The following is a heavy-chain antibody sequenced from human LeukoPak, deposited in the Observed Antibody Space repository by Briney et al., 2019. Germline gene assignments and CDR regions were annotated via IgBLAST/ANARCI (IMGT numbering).Heavy chain of an antibody. CDR1: AYAFTSYG. CDR3: ARESPPHYDFWSGYHGIFDY. D-gene: IGHD3-3*01. V-gene: IGHV1-18*01. Sequence: ASVKVSCKASAYAFTSYGFSWVRQAPAQGLELMGWISTYNGNTNYAQKLQGRVTMTTDTSTSTAYMKLRSLRSDDTAVYYCARESPPHYDFWSGYHGIFDYWGQGTLVTVSS. CDR2: ISTYNGNT. J-gene: IGHJ4*02.